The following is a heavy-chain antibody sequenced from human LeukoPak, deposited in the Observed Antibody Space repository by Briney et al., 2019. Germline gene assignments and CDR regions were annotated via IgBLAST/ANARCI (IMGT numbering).Heavy chain of an antibody. CDR3: TRNYYDRTGSLFY. CDR2: IKSKADGGTA. D-gene: IGHD3-22*01. Sequence: GGSLRLSCVASGFTFSNAWMTWVRRAPGEGLEWVGRIKSKADGGTADHAAPVKGRFNISRDDSKNTLYLQMNSLKTEDTAVYFCTRNYYDRTGSLFYWGQGTLATVSS. CDR1: GFTFSNAW. J-gene: IGHJ4*02. V-gene: IGHV3-15*01.